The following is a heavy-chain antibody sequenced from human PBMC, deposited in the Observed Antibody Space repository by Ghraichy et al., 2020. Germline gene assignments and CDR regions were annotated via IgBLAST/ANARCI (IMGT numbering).Heavy chain of an antibody. Sequence: GGSLRLSCAASGFTFSSYAMHWVRQAPGKGLEWVAVISYDGSNKYYADSVKGRFTISRDNSKNTLYLQMNSLRAEDTAVYYCARDGPKNSGYDPYYYGMDVWGQGTTVTVSS. V-gene: IGHV3-30-3*01. CDR3: ARDGPKNSGYDPYYYGMDV. CDR1: GFTFSSYA. J-gene: IGHJ6*02. D-gene: IGHD5-12*01. CDR2: ISYDGSNK.